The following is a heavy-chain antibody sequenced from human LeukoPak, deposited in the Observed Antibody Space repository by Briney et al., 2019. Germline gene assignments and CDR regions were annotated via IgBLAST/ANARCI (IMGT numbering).Heavy chain of an antibody. CDR3: AKEGIVVVPAAMLEYYYCGMDV. CDR1: GFTFSSYA. J-gene: IGHJ6*02. CDR2: ISGSGGST. Sequence: GGSLRLSCAASGFTFSSYAMSWVRQAPGKGLEWVSAISGSGGSTYYADSVKGRFTISRDNSKNTLYLQMNSLRAEDTAVYYCAKEGIVVVPAAMLEYYYCGMDVWGQGTTVTVSS. D-gene: IGHD2-2*01. V-gene: IGHV3-23*01.